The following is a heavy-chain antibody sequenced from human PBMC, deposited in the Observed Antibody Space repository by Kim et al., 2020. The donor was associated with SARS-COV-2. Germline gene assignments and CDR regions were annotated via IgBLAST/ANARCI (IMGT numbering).Heavy chain of an antibody. CDR3: ARIYSSYYYMDV. Sequence: YYSPSLKRRDTMAADTSENQCSLKLSSVTAADTAVYYCARIYSSYYYMDVWGKGTSVTVS. J-gene: IGHJ6*03. V-gene: IGHV4-39*01.